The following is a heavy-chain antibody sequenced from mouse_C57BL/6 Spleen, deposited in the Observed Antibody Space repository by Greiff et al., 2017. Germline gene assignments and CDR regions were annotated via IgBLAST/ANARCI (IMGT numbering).Heavy chain of an antibody. J-gene: IGHJ4*01. CDR1: GYTFTSYW. CDR3: AADNYYEDYAFDY. D-gene: IGHD1-1*01. Sequence: VQLQQPGAELVRPGSSVKLSCKASGYTFTSYWMHWVKQRPIQGLEWIGNIDPSDSETHYNQKFKDKATLTVDTSSSTAYMQLSSLTYADSAVYYCAADNYYEDYAFDYWGQGTSVTVSS. V-gene: IGHV1-52*01. CDR2: IDPSDSET.